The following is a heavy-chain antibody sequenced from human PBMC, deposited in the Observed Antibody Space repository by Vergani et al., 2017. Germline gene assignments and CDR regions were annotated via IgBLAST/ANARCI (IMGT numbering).Heavy chain of an antibody. V-gene: IGHV3-30-3*01. Sequence: QVQLVESGGGVVQPGTSLRLSCVVSGFALNRHAMYWVRQAPGKGLEWVAVISYDGSNKYYADSVKGRFTISRDNSKNTLYLQMNSLRAEDTAVYYCARAAQYSSSWYVNYYYYMDVWGKGTTVTVSS. CDR3: ARAAQYSSSWYVNYYYYMDV. CDR1: GFALNRHA. D-gene: IGHD6-13*01. J-gene: IGHJ6*03. CDR2: ISYDGSNK.